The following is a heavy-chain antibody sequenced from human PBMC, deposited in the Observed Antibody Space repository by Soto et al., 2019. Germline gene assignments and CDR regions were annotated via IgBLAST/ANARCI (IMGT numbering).Heavy chain of an antibody. CDR3: ARVGSRSQRRLGIFDY. CDR1: GFTFSSYW. Sequence: GGSLRLSCAASGFTFSSYWMSWVRQAPGKGLEWVANIKQDGSEKYYVDSVKGRFTISRDNAKNSLYLQMNSLRAEDTAVYYCARVGSRSQRRLGIFDYWGQGTLVPVSS. CDR2: IKQDGSEK. J-gene: IGHJ4*02. D-gene: IGHD1-26*01. V-gene: IGHV3-7*01.